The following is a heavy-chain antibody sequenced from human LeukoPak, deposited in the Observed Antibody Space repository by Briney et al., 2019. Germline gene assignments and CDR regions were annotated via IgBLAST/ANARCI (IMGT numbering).Heavy chain of an antibody. CDR1: GGSFSGYY. V-gene: IGHV4-34*01. CDR3: ARVPYCSGGSCYSDYFDY. J-gene: IGHJ4*02. D-gene: IGHD2-15*01. CDR2: INHSGST. Sequence: SETLSLTCAVYGGSFSGYYWSWIRQPPGKGLEWIGEINHSGSTNYNPSLKSRVTISVDTSKNQFSLKLSSVTAADTAVYYCARVPYCSGGSCYSDYFDYWGQGTLVTVSS.